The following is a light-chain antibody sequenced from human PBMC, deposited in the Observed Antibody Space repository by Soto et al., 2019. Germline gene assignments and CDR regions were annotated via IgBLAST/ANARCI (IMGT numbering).Light chain of an antibody. J-gene: IGLJ2*01. V-gene: IGLV2-23*01. Sequence: QSALTQPASVSGSPGQSITISCTGTSSDVGSYNLVSWYQQQPGKAPKLMIYEGTKRPSGVSNPFSGSKSDNTASLTISGLQAEDEADYYCCSYAGSSPDVLFGGGTKLTVL. CDR2: EGT. CDR1: SSDVGSYNL. CDR3: CSYAGSSPDVL.